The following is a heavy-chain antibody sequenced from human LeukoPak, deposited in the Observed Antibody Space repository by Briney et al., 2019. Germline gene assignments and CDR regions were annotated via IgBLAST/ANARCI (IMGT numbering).Heavy chain of an antibody. Sequence: GGSLRLSCAASGFTFSSYAMHWVRQAPGKGLEWVAVISYDGSNKYYADSVKGRLTISRDNSKNTLYLQMNSLRAEDTAVYYCARVRYCSSTSCIRAFDYWGQGTLVTVSS. CDR1: GFTFSSYA. CDR3: ARVRYCSSTSCIRAFDY. CDR2: ISYDGSNK. V-gene: IGHV3-30-3*01. J-gene: IGHJ4*02. D-gene: IGHD2-2*01.